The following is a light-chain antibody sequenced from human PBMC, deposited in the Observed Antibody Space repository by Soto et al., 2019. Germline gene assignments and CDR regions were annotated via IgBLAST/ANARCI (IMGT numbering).Light chain of an antibody. Sequence: DIQMPQSQSSVSAYVGDRFRITCRASQDISSWLAWYQQTPGTAPKVLIYATSTLPSGVPSRFSGSGSGTDFTLTISSLQPEDFSAYYCQQTKSFPSTFGQGTRLEIK. V-gene: IGKV1-12*01. CDR3: QQTKSFPST. J-gene: IGKJ5*01. CDR2: ATS. CDR1: QDISSW.